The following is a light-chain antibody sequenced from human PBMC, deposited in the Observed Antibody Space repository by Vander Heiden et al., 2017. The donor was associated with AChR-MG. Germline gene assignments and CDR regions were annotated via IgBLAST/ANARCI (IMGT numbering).Light chain of an antibody. Sequence: EIVMTQSPATLSVSPGERATLPCRASQSLSNNLAWYQQKPGQAPRLLIACASTSATGIPARFSGSGSGTEFTLTISSLQSEDFAVYYCQQYNDWPITFGLGTRLEIK. CDR2: CAS. CDR1: QSLSNN. CDR3: QQYNDWPIT. J-gene: IGKJ5*01. V-gene: IGKV3-15*01.